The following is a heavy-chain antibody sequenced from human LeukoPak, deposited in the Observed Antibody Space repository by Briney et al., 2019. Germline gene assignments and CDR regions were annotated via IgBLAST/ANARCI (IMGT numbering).Heavy chain of an antibody. CDR1: EFSVGSNY. CDR3: ARGAYYNILTNFRSRISGFDY. V-gene: IGHV3-66*01. CDR2: IYSGGST. J-gene: IGHJ4*02. Sequence: GGSLRLSCAASEFSVGSNYMTWVRQAPGKGLEWVSLIYSGGSTYYADSVKGRFTISRDNSKNTLYLQMNTLRAEDTAVYYCARGAYYNILTNFRSRISGFDYWGQGTLVTVSS. D-gene: IGHD3-9*01.